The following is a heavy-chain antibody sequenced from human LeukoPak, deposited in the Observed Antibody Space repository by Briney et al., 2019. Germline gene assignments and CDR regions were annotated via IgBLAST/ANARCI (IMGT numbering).Heavy chain of an antibody. V-gene: IGHV3-53*01. CDR1: GFTFSTNY. J-gene: IGHJ4*02. Sequence: PGGSLRLSCAASGFTFSTNYMSWVRQAPGKGLEWVSVIYSGGSPYYADSVKGRFTISRDNSKNTLYLQMNSLRAEDTAVYYCARGVPGYSCGPFDYWGQGTLVTVSS. CDR3: ARGVPGYSCGPFDY. CDR2: IYSGGSP. D-gene: IGHD5-18*01.